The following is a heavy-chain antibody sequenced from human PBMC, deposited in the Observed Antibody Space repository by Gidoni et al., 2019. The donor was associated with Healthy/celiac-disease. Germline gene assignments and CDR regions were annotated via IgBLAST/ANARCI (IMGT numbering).Heavy chain of an antibody. Sequence: QVQLQESGPGLLKPSETLSLTCTVSGGPISSYYWSWIRQPPGKGLEWIGYIYYSGSTNYNPAMKSRVTISVDTSKKQCSLKLSAVTAADTAVYYCARIAAAHGDAFDIWGKGTMVTVTS. CDR3: ARIAAAHGDAFDI. V-gene: IGHV4-59*01. J-gene: IGHJ3*02. CDR2: IYYSGST. CDR1: GGPISSYY. D-gene: IGHD6-13*01.